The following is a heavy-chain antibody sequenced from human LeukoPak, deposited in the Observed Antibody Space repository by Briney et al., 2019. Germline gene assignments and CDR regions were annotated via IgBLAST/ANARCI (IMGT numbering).Heavy chain of an antibody. CDR3: ARLYYYYYYMDV. CDR2: IYYSGST. J-gene: IGHJ6*03. V-gene: IGHV4-39*01. Sequence: SETLSLTCTVSGGSISSSSYYWGWIRQPPGKGLEWIGTIYYSGSTYYSPSLKSRVTISVDTSQNQFSLTVNSVAAADTAVYYCARLYYYYYYMDVWGKGTTVTVSS. CDR1: GGSISSSSYY.